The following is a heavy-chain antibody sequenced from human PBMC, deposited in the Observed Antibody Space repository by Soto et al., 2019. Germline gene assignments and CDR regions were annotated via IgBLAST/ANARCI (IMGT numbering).Heavy chain of an antibody. CDR3: TRATSSTGWFDY. CDR2: ISGDEFSI. CDR1: GFTFSTHW. V-gene: IGHV3-74*01. Sequence: PGGSLILSCAASGFTFSTHWMHWVRQVPGKGLVWVSRISGDEFSISYADSVRGRFTISRDNTKNMLYLQMSSLRADDTALYYCTRATSSTGWFDYWGLGT. J-gene: IGHJ5*01. D-gene: IGHD2-2*01.